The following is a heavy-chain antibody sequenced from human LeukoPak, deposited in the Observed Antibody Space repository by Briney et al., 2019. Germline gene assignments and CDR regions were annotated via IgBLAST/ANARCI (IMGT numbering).Heavy chain of an antibody. CDR2: INHSGST. CDR3: ARGCSSTSCQYYFDY. J-gene: IGHJ4*02. CDR1: GGSFSGYY. V-gene: IGHV4-34*01. D-gene: IGHD2-2*01. Sequence: SETLSLTGAVYGGSFSGYYWSWIRQPPGKGLEWIGEINHSGSTNYNPSLKSRVTISVDTSKNQFSLKLSSVTAADTAVYYCARGCSSTSCQYYFDYWGQGTLVTVSS.